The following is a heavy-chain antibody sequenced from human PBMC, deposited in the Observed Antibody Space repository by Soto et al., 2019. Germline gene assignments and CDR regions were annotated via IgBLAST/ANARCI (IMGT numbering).Heavy chain of an antibody. CDR3: AQGYCSGGSCYTYGMDV. D-gene: IGHD2-15*01. Sequence: SVKVSCKASGGTFSSYAISWVRQAPGQGLEWMGGIIPIFGTANYAQKFQGRVTITADESTSTAYMELSSLRSEDTAVYYCAQGYCSGGSCYTYGMDVWGQGTTVTVSS. CDR2: IIPIFGTA. V-gene: IGHV1-69*13. CDR1: GGTFSSYA. J-gene: IGHJ6*02.